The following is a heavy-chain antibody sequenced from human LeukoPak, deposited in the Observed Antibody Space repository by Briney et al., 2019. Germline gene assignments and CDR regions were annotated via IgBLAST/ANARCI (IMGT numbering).Heavy chain of an antibody. Sequence: PGGSLRLSCAASGFTFSSYAMSWVRQAPGKGLEWVSVIYSGGSTYYADSVKGRFTISRDNSKNTLYLQMNSLRAEDTAVYYCARDTPDSSGYYHNFAFNIWGQGTMVTVSS. CDR3: ARDTPDSSGYYHNFAFNI. CDR2: IYSGGST. J-gene: IGHJ3*02. D-gene: IGHD3-22*01. V-gene: IGHV3-53*01. CDR1: GFTFSSYA.